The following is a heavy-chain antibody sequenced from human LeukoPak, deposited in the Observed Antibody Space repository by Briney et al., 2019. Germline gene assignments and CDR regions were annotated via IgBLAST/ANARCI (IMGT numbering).Heavy chain of an antibody. Sequence: GGTLRLSCAASGFSFDTYSMNWFRQAPGKGLEWVAYVKGRFTISRDNAQNSLFLQMSSLRAEDTAVYYCARDPALDVLVVAVTQRWFDPWGQGALVTVSS. V-gene: IGHV3-48*04. CDR3: ARDPALDVLVVAVTQRWFDP. J-gene: IGHJ5*02. D-gene: IGHD2-15*01. CDR1: GFSFDTYS.